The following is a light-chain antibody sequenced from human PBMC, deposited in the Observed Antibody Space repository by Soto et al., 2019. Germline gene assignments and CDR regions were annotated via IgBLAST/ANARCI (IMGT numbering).Light chain of an antibody. CDR1: SSDVGGYNF. V-gene: IGLV2-14*01. CDR3: RSYTSSSTLV. CDR2: EVS. J-gene: IGLJ3*02. Sequence: QSALTQPASVSGSPGQSIIISCTGTSSDVGGYNFVSWYQQHPGNVPKLMIYEVSNRPSGVSNRFSGSKSGNTASLTISGLQAEDEADYYCRSYTSSSTLVFGGGTKLTVL.